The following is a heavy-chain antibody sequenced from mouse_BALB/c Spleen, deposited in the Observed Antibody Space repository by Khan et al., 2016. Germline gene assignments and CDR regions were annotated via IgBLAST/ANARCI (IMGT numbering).Heavy chain of an antibody. J-gene: IGHJ4*01. CDR1: EYTFTNYG. Sequence: QFQLVQSGPKLKKPGETVKISCKASEYTFTNYGMNWVKQAPGKGLKWMGWINTNTGEPTYAEEFKGRFAFSLEASASTAYLQINNLKNEDSATYFCARTGDYPYYAMDYWGQGTSVTVSS. CDR3: ARTGDYPYYAMDY. D-gene: IGHD2-13*01. CDR2: INTNTGEP. V-gene: IGHV9-3*02.